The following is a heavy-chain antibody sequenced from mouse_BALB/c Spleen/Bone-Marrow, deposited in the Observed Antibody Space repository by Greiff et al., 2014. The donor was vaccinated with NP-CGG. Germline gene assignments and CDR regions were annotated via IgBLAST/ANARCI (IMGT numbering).Heavy chain of an antibody. CDR3: VPYYYGSSQFAY. D-gene: IGHD1-1*01. CDR2: IDPANGNT. J-gene: IGHJ3*01. V-gene: IGHV14-3*02. Sequence: VQLQQSGAELVKPGASVKLSCTASGFNIKDTYMHWVKQRPEQGLEWIGRIDPANGNTKYDPKFQGKATITADTSSNKAYLQLSSLTSEDTAVYYCVPYYYGSSQFAYWGQGTLVTVSA. CDR1: GFNIKDTY.